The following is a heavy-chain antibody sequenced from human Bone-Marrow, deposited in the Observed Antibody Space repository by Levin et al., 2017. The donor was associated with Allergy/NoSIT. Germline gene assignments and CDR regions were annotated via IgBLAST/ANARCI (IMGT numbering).Heavy chain of an antibody. CDR1: GFTFSSYA. CDR2: ISGSGGST. D-gene: IGHD3-3*01. CDR3: AKGHDFWSGYTFDC. V-gene: IGHV3-23*01. Sequence: GESLKISCAASGFTFSSYAMSWVRQAPGKGLEWVSAISGSGGSTYYADSVKGRFTISRDNSKNTLYLQMNSLRAEDTAVYYCAKGHDFWSGYTFDCWGQGTLVTVSS. J-gene: IGHJ4*02.